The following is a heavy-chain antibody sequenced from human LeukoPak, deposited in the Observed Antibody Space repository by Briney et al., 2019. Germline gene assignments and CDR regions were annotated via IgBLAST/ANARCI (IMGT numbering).Heavy chain of an antibody. V-gene: IGHV1-69*06. CDR2: IIPIFGTA. D-gene: IGHD6-13*01. CDR3: ARGFAVAGNAAVDY. CDR1: GGTFSSYA. Sequence: ASVKVSCKASGGTFSSYAISWVRQAPGQGLEWMGGIIPIFGTANYAQKFQGRVTITADKSTGTAYMELSSLRSEDTAVYYCARGFAVAGNAAVDYWGQGTLVTVSS. J-gene: IGHJ4*02.